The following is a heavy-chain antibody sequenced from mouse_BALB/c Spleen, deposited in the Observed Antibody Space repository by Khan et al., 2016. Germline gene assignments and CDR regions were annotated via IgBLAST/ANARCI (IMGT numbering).Heavy chain of an antibody. CDR3: ARAPLTYYAMDY. V-gene: IGHV9-1*02. Sequence: QVQLKQSGPELKKPGETVKISCKASGYTFTNYGMNWVKQAPGKDLKWMGWINTYTGEPTYADDFKGRFAFSLETSASTAYLQINNLKNEDMATYFCARAPLTYYAMDYWGQGTSVTVSS. J-gene: IGHJ4*01. CDR1: GYTFTNYG. CDR2: INTYTGEP.